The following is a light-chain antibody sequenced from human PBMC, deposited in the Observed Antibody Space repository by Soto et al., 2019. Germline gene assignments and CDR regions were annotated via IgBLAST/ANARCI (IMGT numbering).Light chain of an antibody. CDR1: QSISSC. J-gene: IGKJ1*01. V-gene: IGKV1-39*01. CDR2: AAS. CDR3: QQSYSTPPT. Sequence: DIQMTQSPSSLSASVGDRVTITCRASQSISSCLNWNQQKPGKAPKLLIYAASSLQSGVPSRFSGSGSGTDFTLTISSLQPEDFATYYCQQSYSTPPTFGQGTNVEIK.